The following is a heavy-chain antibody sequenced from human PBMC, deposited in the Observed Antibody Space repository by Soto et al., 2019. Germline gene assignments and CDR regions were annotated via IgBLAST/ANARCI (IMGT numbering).Heavy chain of an antibody. CDR3: ARESEYSSSCDY. J-gene: IGHJ4*02. V-gene: IGHV3-30-3*01. Sequence: QVQLVESGGGVVQRGRSLRLSCAASGFTFSSYAMHWVRQAPGKGLEWVAVISYDGSNKYYADSVKGRFTISRDNSKNTLYLQMNSLRAEDTAVYYCARESEYSSSCDYWGQGTLVTVSS. CDR2: ISYDGSNK. CDR1: GFTFSSYA. D-gene: IGHD6-6*01.